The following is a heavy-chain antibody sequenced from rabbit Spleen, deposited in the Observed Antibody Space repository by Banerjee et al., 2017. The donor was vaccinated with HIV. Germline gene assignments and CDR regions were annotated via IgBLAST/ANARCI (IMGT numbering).Heavy chain of an antibody. D-gene: IGHD6-1*01. Sequence: QSLEESGGDLVKPGASLTLTCIASGVSFSGDSYMCWVRQAPGKGLEWIVCIYAGSSGSTYYASWAKGRFTISKTSSTTVTLQMTSLTAADTATYFCTRDSGENSYYTRLDLWGPGTLVTVS. CDR2: IYAGSSGST. CDR1: GVSFSGDSY. J-gene: IGHJ3*01. V-gene: IGHV1S40*01. CDR3: TRDSGENSYYTRLDL.